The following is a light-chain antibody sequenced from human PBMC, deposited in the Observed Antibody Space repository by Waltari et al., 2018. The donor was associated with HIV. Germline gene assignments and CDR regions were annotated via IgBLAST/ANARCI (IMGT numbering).Light chain of an antibody. Sequence: DIQMTQSPTPLSAYVGETIRISCRARKSITTYLNWYQKRGEKSPNLLIFGSSNLQSGVPPRLSASGSGTAFTFITRGLQPEDFATYFCPQSYIVPWPLGPGTKVET. V-gene: IGKV1-39*01. J-gene: IGKJ1*01. CDR2: GSS. CDR1: KSITTY. CDR3: PQSYIVPWP.